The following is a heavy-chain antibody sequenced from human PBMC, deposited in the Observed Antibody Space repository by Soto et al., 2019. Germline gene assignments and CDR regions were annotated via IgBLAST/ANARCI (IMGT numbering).Heavy chain of an antibody. CDR3: AKVPDYYYDSSGYYFDY. CDR1: GFTFSSYA. CDR2: ISGSGGST. J-gene: IGHJ4*02. Sequence: GGSLRLSCAASGFTFSSYAMSWVHQAPGKGLEWVSAISGSGGSTYYADSVKGRFTISRDNSKNTLYLQMNSLRAEDTAVYYCAKVPDYYYDSSGYYFDYWGQGALVTVSS. V-gene: IGHV3-23*01. D-gene: IGHD3-22*01.